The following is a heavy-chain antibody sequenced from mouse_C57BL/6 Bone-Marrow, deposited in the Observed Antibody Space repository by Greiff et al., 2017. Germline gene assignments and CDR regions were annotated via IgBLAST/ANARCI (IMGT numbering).Heavy chain of an antibody. CDR1: GFNIKDDY. V-gene: IGHV14-4*01. J-gene: IGHJ3*01. CDR3: TAEGPWFAY. CDR2: IDPENGDT. Sequence: VQLKQSGAELVRPGASVKLSCTASGFNIKDDYMHWVKQRPEQGLEWIGWIDPENGDTEYASKFQGKATITEDTSSNTAYLQLSSLTSEDTAVYYCTAEGPWFAYWGQGTLVTVSA.